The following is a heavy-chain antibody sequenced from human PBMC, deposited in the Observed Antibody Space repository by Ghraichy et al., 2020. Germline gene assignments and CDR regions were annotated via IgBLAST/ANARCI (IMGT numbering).Heavy chain of an antibody. CDR3: ARDKGYCSSTSCYPYWYFDL. CDR2: IKQDGSEK. D-gene: IGHD2-2*01. CDR1: GFTFSDYW. Sequence: GGSLRLSCAASGFTFSDYWMSWVRQAPGKGLEWVANIKQDGSEKYYVDSVKGRFTISRDNAKNSLYLQMNSLRTEDTAMYYCARDKGYCSSTSCYPYWYFDLWGRGTLVTVSS. V-gene: IGHV3-7*03. J-gene: IGHJ2*01.